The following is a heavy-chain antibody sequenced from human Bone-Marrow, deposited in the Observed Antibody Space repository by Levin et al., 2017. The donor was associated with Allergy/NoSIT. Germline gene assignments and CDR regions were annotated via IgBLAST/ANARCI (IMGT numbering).Heavy chain of an antibody. J-gene: IGHJ6*02. Sequence: SGPTLVKPTQTLTLTCTFSGFSLSPTGVGVAWIRPPPGKALEWLALIYWDDDKRYRPSLKSRLTITKDTSKNQVVLRMTQMAPVDTATYYCAHTIASYGVVIPYGMDIWGQGTTVTVSS. CDR1: GFSLSPTGVG. CDR3: AHTIASYGVVIPYGMDI. D-gene: IGHD3-3*01. CDR2: IYWDDDK. V-gene: IGHV2-5*02.